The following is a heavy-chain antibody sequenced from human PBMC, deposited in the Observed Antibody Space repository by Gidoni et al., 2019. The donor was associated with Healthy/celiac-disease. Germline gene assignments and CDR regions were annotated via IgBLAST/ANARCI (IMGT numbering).Heavy chain of an antibody. V-gene: IGHV4-34*01. CDR1: GGSFSGYY. D-gene: IGHD6-19*01. J-gene: IGHJ5*02. CDR2: INHSGST. Sequence: QVQLQQWGAGLLKPSETLSLTCAVYGGSFSGYYWSWIRQPPGKGLEWIGEINHSGSTNYKPSLKSRVTISVDTSKNQFSLKLSSVTAADTAVYYCARVTPGYSSGWYNRGKNWFDPWGQGTLVTVSS. CDR3: ARVTPGYSSGWYNRGKNWFDP.